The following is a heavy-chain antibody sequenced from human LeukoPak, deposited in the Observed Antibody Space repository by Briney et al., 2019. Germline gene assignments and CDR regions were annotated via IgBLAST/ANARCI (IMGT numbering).Heavy chain of an antibody. CDR3: ARDRGAVTDVFDY. CDR1: GFTFSDYY. Sequence: GGSLRLSCVASGFTFSDYYMSWVRQAPGKGLEWVSYIRSSGTTIHYADSVKGRFTISRDNAKNSLYLQMNSLRAEDTAVYYCARDRGAVTDVFDYWGQGTLVTVSS. V-gene: IGHV3-11*04. CDR2: IRSSGTTI. D-gene: IGHD6-19*01. J-gene: IGHJ4*02.